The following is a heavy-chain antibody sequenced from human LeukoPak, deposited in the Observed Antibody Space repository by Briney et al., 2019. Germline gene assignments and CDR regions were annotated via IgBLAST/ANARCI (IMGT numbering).Heavy chain of an antibody. CDR3: ATASSITAAGTFQH. CDR1: GFTFSSYA. CDR2: ISSSGSSI. Sequence: PGGSLRLSCAASGFTFSSYAMSWVRQAPGKGLEWVSYISSSGSSIYYADSVKGRFTISRDNAKNSLYLQMTSLRAEDTAVYYCATASSITAAGTFQHWGQGTLVTVSS. J-gene: IGHJ1*01. V-gene: IGHV3-48*04. D-gene: IGHD6-13*01.